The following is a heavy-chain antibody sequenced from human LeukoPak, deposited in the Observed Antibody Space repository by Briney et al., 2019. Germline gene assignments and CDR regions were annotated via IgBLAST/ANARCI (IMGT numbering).Heavy chain of an antibody. Sequence: PSGTLSLTRTVSGGSISSGGSYWSWIRQLPGKGLEWLGYIYYSGYTYYNPSLKSRLTISVDTSKNQFSLKLSSVTAADTAVYYCAREPDDSSGYYFDYWGQGTLVTVSS. CDR1: GGSISSGGSY. CDR3: AREPDDSSGYYFDY. J-gene: IGHJ4*02. D-gene: IGHD3-22*01. CDR2: IYYSGYT. V-gene: IGHV4-31*03.